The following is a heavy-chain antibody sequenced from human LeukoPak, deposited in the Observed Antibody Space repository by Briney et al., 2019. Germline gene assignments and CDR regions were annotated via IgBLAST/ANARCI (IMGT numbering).Heavy chain of an antibody. CDR2: IYFSGST. CDR1: GDSISNYY. V-gene: IGHV4-59*01. Sequence: SETLCLTCTVSGDSISNYYWSWIRQPPGKGLEWIGDIYFSGSTNYNPSLKSRVTISVDTSKNQFSLKLTSVTAADTAVYFCARSLYTSYKSFHYWGQGTLVTVSS. CDR3: ARSLYTSYKSFHY. J-gene: IGHJ1*01. D-gene: IGHD3-16*01.